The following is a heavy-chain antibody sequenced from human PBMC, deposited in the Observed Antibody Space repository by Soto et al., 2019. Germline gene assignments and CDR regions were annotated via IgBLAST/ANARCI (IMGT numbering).Heavy chain of an antibody. CDR3: ARGGGGLFDP. V-gene: IGHV3-11*06. CDR2: ISPRSTFR. CDR1: GFSFSDSY. J-gene: IGHJ5*02. D-gene: IGHD2-21*01. Sequence: GSLRLSCATSGFSFSDSYMSWIRQAPGKGLEWISYISPRSTFRDYAESVKGRFTISRDSVKNSLYLQMNNLTAGDTGVYYCARGGGGLFDPWGQGSLVTVSS.